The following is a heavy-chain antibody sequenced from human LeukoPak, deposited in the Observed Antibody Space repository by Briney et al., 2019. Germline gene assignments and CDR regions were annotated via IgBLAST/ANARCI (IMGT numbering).Heavy chain of an antibody. V-gene: IGHV4-59*12. CDR1: GGSISSYY. CDR3: AKGSGGRRPNWFDP. CDR2: IDYSGST. Sequence: SETLSLTCTVSGGSISSYYWSWIRQPPGKGLEWIGYIDYSGSTNYNPSLKSRVTISVDTSKNQFSLKLSSVTAADTAVYYCAKGSGGRRPNWFDPWGQGTLVSVSS. D-gene: IGHD2-15*01. J-gene: IGHJ5*02.